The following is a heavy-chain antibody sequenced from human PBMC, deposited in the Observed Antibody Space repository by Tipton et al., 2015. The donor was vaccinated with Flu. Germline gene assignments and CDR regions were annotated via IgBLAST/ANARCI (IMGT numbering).Heavy chain of an antibody. CDR1: GGSVNSYF. CDR2: ISYSGNT. D-gene: IGHD3-10*02. V-gene: IGHV4-59*05. CDR3: ARLSYYDVDLKNFYFDY. J-gene: IGHJ4*02. Sequence: TLSLTCTVSGGSVNSYFWSWIRQPPGKGLEWIGGISYSGNTDYNPSLKSRVVISVDTSKNQFSLKLTSVTAADTAFYYCARLSYYDVDLKNFYFDYWGQGALVTVSS.